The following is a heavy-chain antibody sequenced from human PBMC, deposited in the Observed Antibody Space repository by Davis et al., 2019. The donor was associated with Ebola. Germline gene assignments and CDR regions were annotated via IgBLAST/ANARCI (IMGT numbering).Heavy chain of an antibody. D-gene: IGHD3-10*01. CDR1: GYTFTSYG. V-gene: IGHV1-18*01. Sequence: ASVKVSCKASGYTFTSYGISWVRQAPGQGLEWMGWISGYEDNTNYAPRFQGRITLTKDRATSTVYMELRSLTSDDTAVYYCARDLATSSGAHFFYSGMDVWGGGTSVAVSS. CDR2: ISGYEDNT. J-gene: IGHJ6*04. CDR3: ARDLATSSGAHFFYSGMDV.